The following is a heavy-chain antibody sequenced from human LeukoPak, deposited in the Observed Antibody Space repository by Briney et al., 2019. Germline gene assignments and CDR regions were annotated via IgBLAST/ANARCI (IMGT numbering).Heavy chain of an antibody. CDR1: GFTFSSYA. Sequence: PGGSLRLSCVASGFTFSSYAMSWVRQAPGKGLEWVSAISGSGGSTYYADSVKGRFTISRDNSKNTLYLQMNSLRAEDTAVYYCATTQWLVDAFDIWGQGTMVTVSS. CDR3: ATTQWLVDAFDI. CDR2: ISGSGGST. D-gene: IGHD6-19*01. V-gene: IGHV3-23*01. J-gene: IGHJ3*02.